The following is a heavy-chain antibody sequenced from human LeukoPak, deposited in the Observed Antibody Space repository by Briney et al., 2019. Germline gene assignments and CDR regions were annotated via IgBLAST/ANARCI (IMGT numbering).Heavy chain of an antibody. CDR3: ASVSIFGVASDY. D-gene: IGHD3-3*01. J-gene: IGHJ4*02. V-gene: IGHV1-2*02. CDR2: INPNSGGT. CDR1: GYTFTGYY. Sequence: GASVKVSCKASGYTFTGYYMHWVRQAPGQGLEWMGWINPNSGGTNYAQKFQGRVAMTSDTSISTAYMELSRLRSDDTAVYYCASVSIFGVASDYWGQGTLVTVSS.